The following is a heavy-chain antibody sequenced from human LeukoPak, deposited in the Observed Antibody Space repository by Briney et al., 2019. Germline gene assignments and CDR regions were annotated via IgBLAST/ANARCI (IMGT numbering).Heavy chain of an antibody. V-gene: IGHV1-18*01. Sequence: ASVTVSCTASGYTFSIYGISWVRQAPGQGLEWMGWISPYNGVTNYAQKFQGRVTMTTDTSMTTAYMELRSLRSDDTAVYYCARDFGKSWVYPHWFDPWGQGTLVTVSS. D-gene: IGHD5/OR15-5a*01. CDR1: GYTFSIYG. CDR3: ARDFGKSWVYPHWFDP. J-gene: IGHJ5*02. CDR2: ISPYNGVT.